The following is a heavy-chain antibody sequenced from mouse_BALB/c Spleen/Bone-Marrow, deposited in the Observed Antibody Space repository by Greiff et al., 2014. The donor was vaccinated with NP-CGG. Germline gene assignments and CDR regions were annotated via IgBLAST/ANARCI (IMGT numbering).Heavy chain of an antibody. J-gene: IGHJ4*01. CDR2: IDPGNSDT. CDR3: SKGDYYRYDGLLDY. CDR1: GYTFTNYW. V-gene: IGHV1-5*01. Sequence: VQLQQSGTVLARPGTSVKLSCKASGYTFTNYWMHYIKQRPGQGLEWIGAIDPGNSDTNYNPNFKGKAKLTAVTSTTTAYMELSSLTNEDSAVYCCSKGDYYRYDGLLDYWGQGTSVTVSS. D-gene: IGHD2-14*01.